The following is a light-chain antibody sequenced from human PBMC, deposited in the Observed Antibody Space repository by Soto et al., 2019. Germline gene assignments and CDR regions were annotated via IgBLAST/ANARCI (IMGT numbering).Light chain of an antibody. J-gene: IGLJ2*01. CDR3: QSFDSSLRGGV. V-gene: IGLV1-40*01. CDR1: SSNIGAPYD. CDR2: GNN. Sequence: QSVLTRPPSVSGAPGQRVTISCTGSSSNIGAPYDVHWYQQLPGTAPKLLIYGNNNRPSGVPDRFSGSKSGTSASLAITGLQAEDEADYYCQSFDSSLRGGVFGGGTKLTVL.